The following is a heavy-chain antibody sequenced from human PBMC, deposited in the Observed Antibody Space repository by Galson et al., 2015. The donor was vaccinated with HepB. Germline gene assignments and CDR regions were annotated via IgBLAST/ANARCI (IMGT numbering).Heavy chain of an antibody. CDR1: GITPYNYA. CDR2: IFWDGGGT. Sequence: SLRLSCAVSGITPYNYAMHWVRQAPGKGLEWVSGIFWDGGGTGYADSVKGRFTISRDKAQKSLYLQMNGLRVEDTALYYCIRDMLPGGADVWGQGTTVTVSS. CDR3: IRDMLPGGADV. V-gene: IGHV3-9*02. D-gene: IGHD6-25*01. J-gene: IGHJ6*02.